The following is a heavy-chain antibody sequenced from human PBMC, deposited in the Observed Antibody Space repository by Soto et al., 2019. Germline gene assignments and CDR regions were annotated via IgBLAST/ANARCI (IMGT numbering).Heavy chain of an antibody. V-gene: IGHV4-4*02. CDR2: IYHSGST. CDR3: ARSAEVELWFGELLSPEYNWFDP. J-gene: IGHJ5*02. D-gene: IGHD3-10*01. CDR1: GGSISSSNW. Sequence: SETLSLTCAVSGGSISSSNWWSWVRQPPGKGLEWIGEIYHSGSTNYNPSLKSRVTISVDKSKNQFSLKLSSVTAADTAVYYCARSAEVELWFGELLSPEYNWFDPWGQGTLVAVSS.